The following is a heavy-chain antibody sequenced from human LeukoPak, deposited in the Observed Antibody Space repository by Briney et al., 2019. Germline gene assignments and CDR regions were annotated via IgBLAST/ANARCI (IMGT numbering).Heavy chain of an antibody. Sequence: GGSLRLSCAASGFTFSSYAMHWVRQAPGKGLEWVAVISYDGSNKNYADSVKGRFTISGDNSKNTLYLQMNSLRAEDTSVYYCARSPGILGTNYFDYWGQGTLVTVSS. CDR3: ARSPGILGTNYFDY. V-gene: IGHV3-30*04. CDR2: ISYDGSNK. J-gene: IGHJ4*02. CDR1: GFTFSSYA. D-gene: IGHD1-26*01.